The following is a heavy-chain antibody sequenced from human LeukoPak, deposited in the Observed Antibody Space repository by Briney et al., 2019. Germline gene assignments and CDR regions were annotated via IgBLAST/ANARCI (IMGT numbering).Heavy chain of an antibody. J-gene: IGHJ5*02. CDR3: ARESEDNWNPPA. CDR1: GYTFTSYG. Sequence: ASVKVSCKASGYTFTSYGISWVRQAPGQGLEWMGWISAYNGNTNYAQKLQGRVTMTTDTSTSTAYMELRSLRAEDTAVYYCARESEDNWNPPAWGQGTLVTVSS. V-gene: IGHV1-18*01. D-gene: IGHD1-20*01. CDR2: ISAYNGNT.